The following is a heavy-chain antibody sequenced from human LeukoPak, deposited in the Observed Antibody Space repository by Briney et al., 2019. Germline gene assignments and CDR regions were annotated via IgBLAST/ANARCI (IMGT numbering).Heavy chain of an antibody. J-gene: IGHJ4*02. CDR3: AKDISGTYLAALDY. D-gene: IGHD1-26*01. CDR1: GFSFDDYA. CDR2: ISWNSDTI. Sequence: GGSLRLSGAASGFSFDDYAMHWVRQAPGKGLEWVSGISWNSDTIGYVDFVKGRFTISRDNAKNSLYLQMNSLRAEDTALYYCAKDISGTYLAALDYWGQGTLVTVSS. V-gene: IGHV3-9*01.